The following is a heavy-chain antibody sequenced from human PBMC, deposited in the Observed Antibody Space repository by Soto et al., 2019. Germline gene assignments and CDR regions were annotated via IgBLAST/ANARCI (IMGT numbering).Heavy chain of an antibody. V-gene: IGHV4-59*08. D-gene: IGHD3-9*01. CDR3: ARRGDILTSYYNIWFDP. CDR2: IYYSGST. J-gene: IGHJ5*02. Sequence: SETLSLTCTVSGDSISSYYWSWIRRPPGKGLECIGYIYYSGSTNYNPSLKSRVTISVDTSNNQFSLKLSSVTAADTAVYYCARRGDILTSYYNIWFDPWGPGALVTVPS. CDR1: GDSISSYY.